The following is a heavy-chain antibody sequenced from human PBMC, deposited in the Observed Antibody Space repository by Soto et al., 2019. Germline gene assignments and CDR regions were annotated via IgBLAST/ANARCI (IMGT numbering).Heavy chain of an antibody. CDR3: DSVAVTNPCDY. CDR2: NHYSGST. V-gene: IGHV4-30-4*01. CDR1: GGSISSGDYY. Sequence: QVQLQESGPGLVKPSQTLSLTCTVSGGSISSGDYYWSWIRQPPGKGLEWIGYNHYSGSTYYNPSLKSRVTISVDTSKHQFSLKLSSVTAADTAVYYGDSVAVTNPCDYWGHGTLVTVSS. D-gene: IGHD3-22*01. J-gene: IGHJ4*01.